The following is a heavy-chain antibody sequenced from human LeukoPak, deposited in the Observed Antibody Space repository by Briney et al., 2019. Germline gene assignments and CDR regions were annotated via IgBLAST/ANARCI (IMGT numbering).Heavy chain of an antibody. Sequence: ASVKVSCKASGYTFTSYYMHWVRQAPGQGLEWMGIINPSGGSTSYAQKFQGRVTMTRDTSTSTVYMELSSLRSEDTAVYYCASSLGGTTTFDYWGQGTLVTVSS. CDR2: INPSGGST. V-gene: IGHV1-46*01. CDR1: GYTFTSYY. CDR3: ASSLGGTTTFDY. D-gene: IGHD1-26*01. J-gene: IGHJ4*02.